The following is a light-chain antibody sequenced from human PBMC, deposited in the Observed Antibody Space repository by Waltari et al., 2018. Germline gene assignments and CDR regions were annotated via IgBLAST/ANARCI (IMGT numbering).Light chain of an antibody. Sequence: QSVLTQPPSVSGAPGQRVTISCTGSSSNLGAGYDVHWYQHLPGTAPKLLIYNNNHRPSGVPDRFSGSKSGTSASLAITGLQAEDEADYYCQTFDNSLSGSRVFGGGTKLTVL. V-gene: IGLV1-40*01. CDR1: SSNLGAGYD. CDR3: QTFDNSLSGSRV. CDR2: NNN. J-gene: IGLJ3*02.